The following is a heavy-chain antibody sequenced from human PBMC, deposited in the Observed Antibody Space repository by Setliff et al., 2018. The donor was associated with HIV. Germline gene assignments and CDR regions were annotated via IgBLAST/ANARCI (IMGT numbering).Heavy chain of an antibody. J-gene: IGHJ4*01. V-gene: IGHV4-39*01. CDR1: GGSISGSYYY. CDR2: IYYSGST. CDR3: ARRRKFGAAAAGPMDY. D-gene: IGHD6-13*01. Sequence: SETLSLTCTVSGGSISGSYYYWGWIRQPPGKGLEWIGSIYYSGSTYYTPSFRGRVTISVDSSKNQFSLKLTSVTAADTAIYFCARRRKFGAAAAGPMDYWGQGTLVTSPQ.